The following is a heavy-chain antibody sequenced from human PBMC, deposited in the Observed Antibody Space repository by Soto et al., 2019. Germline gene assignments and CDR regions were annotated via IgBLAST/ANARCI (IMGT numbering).Heavy chain of an antibody. J-gene: IGHJ4*02. Sequence: PGGSLRLSCAASGFTFSPFWMHWVRQVPGKGPVWVSRINSDGNSTSYADSVKGRFTISRDNAKNTLYLQMNSLRAEDTAVYYCARGSNYFDYWGQGTLVTVSS. CDR1: GFTFSPFW. CDR3: ARGSNYFDY. V-gene: IGHV3-74*01. CDR2: INSDGNST.